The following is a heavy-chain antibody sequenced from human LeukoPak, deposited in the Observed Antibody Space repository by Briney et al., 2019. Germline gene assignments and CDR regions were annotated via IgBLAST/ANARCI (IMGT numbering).Heavy chain of an antibody. J-gene: IGHJ4*02. V-gene: IGHV1-18*01. CDR3: ARVVTIFGVVISSYFDY. CDR2: ISAYNGNT. Sequence: ASVKVSCKASGYTFTSYGISWARQAPGQGLEWMGWISAYNGNTNYAQKLQGRVTMTTDTSTSTAYMELRSLRSDDTAVYYCARVVTIFGVVISSYFDYWGQGTLVTVSS. CDR1: GYTFTSYG. D-gene: IGHD3-3*01.